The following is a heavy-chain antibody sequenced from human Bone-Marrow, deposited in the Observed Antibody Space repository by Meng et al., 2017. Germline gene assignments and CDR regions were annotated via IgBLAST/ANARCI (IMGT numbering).Heavy chain of an antibody. CDR3: ARWAPSSRTFDY. V-gene: IGHV4-31*01. CDR1: GGSISSGGYY. CDR2: IYYSGST. Sequence: GQPQEAAPGLVKPSQTLSPTCTVSGGSISSGGYYWSWIRQHPGKGLEWIGYIYYSGSTYYNPSLKSLVTISVDTSKNQFSLKLSSVTAADTAVYYCARWAPSSRTFDYWGQGTLVTVSS. J-gene: IGHJ4*02. D-gene: IGHD6-13*01.